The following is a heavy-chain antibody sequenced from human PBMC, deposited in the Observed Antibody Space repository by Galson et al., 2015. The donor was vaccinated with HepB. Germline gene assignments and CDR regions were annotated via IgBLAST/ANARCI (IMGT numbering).Heavy chain of an antibody. CDR1: GGTFSSYT. J-gene: IGHJ4*02. CDR2: IVPILGIA. CDR3: ARVEGATGRDY. V-gene: IGHV1-69*02. Sequence: SVKVSCKASGGTFSSYTISWVRQAPGQGLEWMGRIVPILGIANYAQKFQGRVTITADKSTSTAYMELSSLRSEDTAVYYCARVEGATGRDYWGQGTLVTVSS. D-gene: IGHD5-12*01.